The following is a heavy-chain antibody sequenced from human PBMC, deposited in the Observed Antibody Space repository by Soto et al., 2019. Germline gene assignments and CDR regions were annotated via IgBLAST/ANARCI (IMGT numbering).Heavy chain of an antibody. J-gene: IGHJ3*02. Sequence: QLQLQESGSGLVKPSQTLSLTCAVSGGSXSXXXXXXXXXXXXXXXXXEWIGYIYHSGSTYYNPSLKSRVTISVDRSKNXXSXKLXXXTXXXXXXXXXXXXXXXXXXXXXDXWGQGTMVTVSS. CDR3: XXXXXXXXXXXXDX. V-gene: IGHV4-30-2*01. CDR1: GGSXSXXXXX. CDR2: IYHSGST.